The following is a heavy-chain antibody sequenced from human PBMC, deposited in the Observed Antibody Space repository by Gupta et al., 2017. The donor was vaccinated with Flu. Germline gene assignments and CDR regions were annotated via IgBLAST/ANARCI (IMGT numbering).Heavy chain of an antibody. V-gene: IGHV3-48*03. Sequence: EVQLVESGGGLVQPGGSLRLSCAASGFTFSSYEMNWVRQAPGKGLEWVSYISSSGSTIYYADSVKGRVTISRDNAKNSLYLQMNSLRAEDTAVYYCARDQVATGALDYYYYGMDVWGQGTTVTVSS. CDR3: ARDQVATGALDYYYYGMDV. CDR2: ISSSGSTI. CDR1: GFTFSSYE. D-gene: IGHD2-15*01. J-gene: IGHJ6*02.